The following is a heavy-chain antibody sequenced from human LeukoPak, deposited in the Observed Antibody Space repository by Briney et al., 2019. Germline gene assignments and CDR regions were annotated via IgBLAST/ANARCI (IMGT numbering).Heavy chain of an antibody. CDR1: GGSVSSGSYY. CDR2: IYHSGST. CDR3: ASRADDFWSGEAWFDP. Sequence: PSETLSLTCTVSGGSVSSGSYYWSWIRQPPGKGLEWIGYIYHSGSTYYNPSLKSRVTISVDRSKNQFSLKLSSVTAADTAVYYCASRADDFWSGEAWFDPWGQGTLVTVSS. D-gene: IGHD3-3*01. J-gene: IGHJ5*02. V-gene: IGHV4-30-2*01.